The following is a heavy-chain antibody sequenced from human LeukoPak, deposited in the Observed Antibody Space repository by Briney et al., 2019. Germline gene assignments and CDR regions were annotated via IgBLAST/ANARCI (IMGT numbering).Heavy chain of an antibody. D-gene: IGHD1-26*01. CDR3: AKDQWEALY. CDR2: ISGSDGGT. CDR1: GFTFSNYG. Sequence: GGSLRLSCAASGFTFSNYGMSWVRQAPGKGLEWVSSISGSDGGTYYADSVKGRFTISRDNSKNTLYLQMSSLRAEGTAVYYCAKDQWEALYWGQGTLVTVSS. J-gene: IGHJ4*02. V-gene: IGHV3-23*01.